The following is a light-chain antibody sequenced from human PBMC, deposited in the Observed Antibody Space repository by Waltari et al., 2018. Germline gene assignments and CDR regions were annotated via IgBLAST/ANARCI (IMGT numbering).Light chain of an antibody. CDR3: HAWDSSTVV. CDR2: QDS. CDR1: NVRAKS. Sequence: YVLTQPPSVSVSPGKTDSIHCSGDNVRAKSACWYQQNPGQSPVLVIYQDSKRPSGIPGRFSGSNSGNTATLTIGVTQAMDEADYYCHAWDSSTVVFCGGTKLTVL. V-gene: IGLV3-1*01. J-gene: IGLJ2*01.